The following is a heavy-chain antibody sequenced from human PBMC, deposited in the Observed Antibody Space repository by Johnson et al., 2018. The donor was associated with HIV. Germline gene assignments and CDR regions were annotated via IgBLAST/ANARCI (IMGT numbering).Heavy chain of an antibody. CDR2: ISYDGTNK. Sequence: QVQLVESGGGVVQPGRSLRLSCAASGFTFSNYDIHWVRQAPGKGLEWVAFISYDGTNKYYADSVKGRFTISRDNSKNTLYLQMNSLRAEDTAVYYCAKRYSGGLRGTFDIWGQGTMVTVSS. D-gene: IGHD1-26*01. V-gene: IGHV3-30*18. J-gene: IGHJ3*02. CDR3: AKRYSGGLRGTFDI. CDR1: GFTFSNYD.